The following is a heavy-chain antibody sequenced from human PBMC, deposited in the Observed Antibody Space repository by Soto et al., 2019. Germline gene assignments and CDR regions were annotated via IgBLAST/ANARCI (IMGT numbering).Heavy chain of an antibody. V-gene: IGHV3-74*01. CDR2: INSDGSST. CDR1: GFTFSNYW. D-gene: IGHD3-9*01. Sequence: PGGSLRLSCAASGFTFSNYWMHWVRQAPGKGLVWVSRINSDGSSTSYADSVKGRFTISRDSAKNTLYLQMNSLRAEDTAVYYCVNFDWSHHIWGQGTMVTVSS. J-gene: IGHJ3*02. CDR3: VNFDWSHHI.